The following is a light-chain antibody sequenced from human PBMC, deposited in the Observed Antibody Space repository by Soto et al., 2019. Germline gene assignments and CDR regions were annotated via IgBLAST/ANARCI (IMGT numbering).Light chain of an antibody. CDR2: EVS. V-gene: IGLV2-14*01. CDR3: ASYTTTKTVV. Sequence: QSALTQPASVSGSPGQSITISCTGTSSDVGGYNYVSWYQYHPGKAPKLIIYEVSRPSGVSDRFSGSKSGSTASLTISGLQGEDEADYYCASYTTTKTVVFGGGTQLTVL. J-gene: IGLJ2*01. CDR1: SSDVGGYNY.